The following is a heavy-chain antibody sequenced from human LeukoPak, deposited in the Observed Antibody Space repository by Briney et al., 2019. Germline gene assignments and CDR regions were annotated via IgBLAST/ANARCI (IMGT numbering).Heavy chain of an antibody. CDR1: GGSISSYY. CDR3: ARSVDDFWSGPTHRWFDP. D-gene: IGHD3-3*01. V-gene: IGHV4-59*08. CDR2: IYYSGST. J-gene: IGHJ5*02. Sequence: SSETLSLTCTASGGSISSYYWSWIRQPPGKGLEWIGYIYYSGSTNYNPYLKSRVTISVDTSKNQFSLKLSSVTAADTAVYYCARSVDDFWSGPTHRWFDPWGQGTLVTVSS.